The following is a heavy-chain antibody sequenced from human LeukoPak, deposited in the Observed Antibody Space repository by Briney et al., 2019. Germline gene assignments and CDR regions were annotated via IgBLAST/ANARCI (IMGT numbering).Heavy chain of an antibody. D-gene: IGHD3-3*01. CDR3: AREPTYYDFWSGDDAFYI. Sequence: ASVKVSCKASGYTFTSYGISWVRQAPGQGLEWMGWISAYNGNTNYAQKLQGRVTMTTDTSTSTAYMELRSLRSDDTAVYYCAREPTYYDFWSGDDAFYIWGQGTMVTVSS. J-gene: IGHJ3*02. CDR1: GYTFTSYG. CDR2: ISAYNGNT. V-gene: IGHV1-18*01.